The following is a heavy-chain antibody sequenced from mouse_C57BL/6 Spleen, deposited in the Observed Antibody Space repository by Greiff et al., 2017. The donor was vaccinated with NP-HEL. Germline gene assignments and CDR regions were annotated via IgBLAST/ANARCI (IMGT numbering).Heavy chain of an antibody. CDR2: IWSGGST. CDR1: GFSLTSYG. Sequence: VQLQQSGPGLVQPSQSLSITCTVSGFSLTSYGVHWVRQSPGKGLEWLGVIWSGGSTDYNAAFISRLSISKDNSKSQVFFKMNSLQADDTAIYYCARVTGTWFAYWGQGTLVTVSA. D-gene: IGHD4-1*01. J-gene: IGHJ3*01. CDR3: ARVTGTWFAY. V-gene: IGHV2-2*01.